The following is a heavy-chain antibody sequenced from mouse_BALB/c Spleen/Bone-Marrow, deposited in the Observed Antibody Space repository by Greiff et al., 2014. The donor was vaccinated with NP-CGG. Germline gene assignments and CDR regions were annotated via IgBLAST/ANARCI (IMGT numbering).Heavy chain of an antibody. D-gene: IGHD2-14*01. J-gene: IGHJ3*01. CDR3: ARAYRESWFAY. V-gene: IGHV1-87*01. Sequence: QVQLQQPGAELARPGASVKLSCKASGYTFTSYWMQWVKQRPGQGLEWIGAIYPGDGDTRYTQKFKGKATLTADKSSSTAYMQLSSLASEDSAVYYCARAYRESWFAYWGQGTLATVSA. CDR1: GYTFTSYW. CDR2: IYPGDGDT.